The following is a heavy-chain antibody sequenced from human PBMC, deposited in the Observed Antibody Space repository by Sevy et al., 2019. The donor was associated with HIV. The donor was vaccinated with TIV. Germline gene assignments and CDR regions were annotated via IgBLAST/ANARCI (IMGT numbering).Heavy chain of an antibody. CDR3: VRRWRSYDFWSGYRASQRGGMDV. V-gene: IGHV4-34*01. D-gene: IGHD3-3*01. CDR2: INHSAST. CDR1: GGSFSGYY. Sequence: TVSLTCAVYGGSFSGYYWSWSRQPPGKGLAWIGEINHSASTNYIPYLKSRVTISVDTSKNQFSLKLSSVTAADTAVYYCVRRWRSYDFWSGYRASQRGGMDVWGQGTAVIVSS. J-gene: IGHJ6*02.